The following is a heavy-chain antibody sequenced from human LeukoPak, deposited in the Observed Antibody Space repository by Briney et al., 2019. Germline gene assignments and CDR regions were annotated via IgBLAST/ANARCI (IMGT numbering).Heavy chain of an antibody. CDR3: ARGGSGWPYYFDY. J-gene: IGHJ4*02. CDR2: IYSGGST. Sequence: GGSLRLSCAASGFTVSSNYMSWVRQAPGKGLEWVSVIYSGGSTYYADSVKGRFTISRDNSKNTLYLQMNSLRAEDTAVYYCARGGSGWPYYFDYWGQGTLVTVSS. CDR1: GFTVSSNY. D-gene: IGHD6-19*01. V-gene: IGHV3-53*05.